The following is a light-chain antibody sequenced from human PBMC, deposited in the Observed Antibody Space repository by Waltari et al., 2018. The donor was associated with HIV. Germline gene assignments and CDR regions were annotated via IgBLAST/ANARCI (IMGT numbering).Light chain of an antibody. CDR2: GKN. J-gene: IGLJ2*01. V-gene: IGLV3-19*01. CDR3: NSRDTSGNHQV. CDR1: SLRSYY. Sequence: SSELTQAPAVSVALGQPVRITCKGDSLRSYYSSWYQQKQGQAPVLVIYGKNTRPSGIPDRFSASSSGTTASLTISGAQAEDEADYYCNSRDTSGNHQVFGGGTTLTVL.